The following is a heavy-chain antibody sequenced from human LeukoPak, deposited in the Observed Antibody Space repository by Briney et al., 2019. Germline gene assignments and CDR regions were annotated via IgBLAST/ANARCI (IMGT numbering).Heavy chain of an antibody. J-gene: IGHJ5*02. V-gene: IGHV1-2*06. CDR1: GYTFTGYY. CDR3: ARPYCSNGVCYTGWFDP. CDR2: INPNSGGT. D-gene: IGHD2-8*01. Sequence: ASVKVSCKASGYTFTGYYMHWVRQAPGQGLEWMGRINPNSGGTNYAQKFQGRVTMTRDTSISTAYMELSRLRSDDTAVYYCARPYCSNGVCYTGWFDPWGQGTLVTGSS.